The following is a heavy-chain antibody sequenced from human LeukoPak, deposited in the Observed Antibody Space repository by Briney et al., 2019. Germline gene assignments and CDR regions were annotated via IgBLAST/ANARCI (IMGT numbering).Heavy chain of an antibody. J-gene: IGHJ4*02. CDR3: ARDCTGGLVVD. CDR1: GFTFSSYA. Sequence: PGGSLRLSCAASGFTFSSYAMSWVRQAPGKGLEWVSAISSSSSYIYYADSVKGRFTISRDNAKNSLYLQMNSLRAEDTAVYYCARDCTGGLVVDWGQGTLVTVSS. CDR2: ISSSSSYI. V-gene: IGHV3-21*01. D-gene: IGHD3-22*01.